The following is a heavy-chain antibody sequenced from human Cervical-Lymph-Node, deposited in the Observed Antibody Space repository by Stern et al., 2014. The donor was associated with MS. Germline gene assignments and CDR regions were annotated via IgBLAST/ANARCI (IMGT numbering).Heavy chain of an antibody. CDR2: ISYDGSNK. CDR1: GFIFSNHA. V-gene: IGHV3-30*04. J-gene: IGHJ4*02. CDR3: ARENGKWNYEGFGY. D-gene: IGHD1-7*01. Sequence: QMQLVQSGGGVVQPGRSLRLSCAASGFIFSNHAMHWVRQAPGKGLEWVAVISYDGSNKYYADSVKGRFTISRDSSKNTLDLQMNSLRGEDTAVYYCARENGKWNYEGFGYWGQGTLVSVSS.